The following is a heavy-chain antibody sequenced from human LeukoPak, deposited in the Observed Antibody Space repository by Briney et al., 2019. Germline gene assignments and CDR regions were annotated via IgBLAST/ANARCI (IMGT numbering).Heavy chain of an antibody. CDR2: VYYGGTS. Sequence: SETLSLTCTVSGASINSHSYYWGWIRQAPGKGLEWIGSVYYGGTSYSNPSLKSRAAAFVDTSRDQFSLDLSFVTAADTALYYCVRHISTNTGYFDSCGQGILVSVSS. CDR3: VRHISTNTGYFDS. J-gene: IGHJ4*02. CDR1: GASINSHSYY. D-gene: IGHD2/OR15-2a*01. V-gene: IGHV4-39*01.